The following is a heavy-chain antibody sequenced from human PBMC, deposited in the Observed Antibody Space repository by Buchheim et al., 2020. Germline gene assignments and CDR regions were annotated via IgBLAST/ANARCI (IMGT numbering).Heavy chain of an antibody. V-gene: IGHV1-46*01. CDR1: GYTFINYY. Sequence: QVQLVQSGAEVKNPGASVKLSCKASGYTFINYYMHWLRQAPGQGLEWMGIINPNGGSTTYAQKFQGRLTLTRDTSTTTVYMDLSSHASEDTAVYYCAREVPPPCSDDNCYSGCCWFDPWGQGTL. CDR2: INPNGGST. D-gene: IGHD2-15*01. CDR3: AREVPPPCSDDNCYSGCCWFDP. J-gene: IGHJ5*02.